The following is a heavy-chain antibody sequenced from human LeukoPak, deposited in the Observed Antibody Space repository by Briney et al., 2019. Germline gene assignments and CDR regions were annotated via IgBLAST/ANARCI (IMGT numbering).Heavy chain of an antibody. J-gene: IGHJ4*02. CDR2: IYYSGST. V-gene: IGHV4-61*05. CDR3: ARQYSSSWWGVYYFDY. Sequence: SEALFLTCTVSGGSISSSSYYWGWIRPPPGKGLEWIGYIYYSGSTNYNPSLKSRVTISVDTSKNQFSLKLSSVTAADTAVYYCARQYSSSWWGVYYFDYWGQGTLVTVSS. CDR1: GGSISSSSYY. D-gene: IGHD6-13*01.